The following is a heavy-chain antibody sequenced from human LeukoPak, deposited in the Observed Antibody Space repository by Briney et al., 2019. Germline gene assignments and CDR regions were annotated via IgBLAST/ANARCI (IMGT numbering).Heavy chain of an antibody. CDR1: GFTFTSYS. V-gene: IGHV3-23*01. J-gene: IGHJ4*02. Sequence: GGSLRLSCAASGFTFTSYSMSWVRQAPGKGLEWVSGTSDRGDYTYYADSVKGRFTISRDNSKNTLYLQMNSLGAEDTAVYYCARRINYYDSSGYYYVRYFDSWGQGTLVAVSS. CDR2: TSDRGDYT. D-gene: IGHD3-22*01. CDR3: ARRINYYDSSGYYYVRYFDS.